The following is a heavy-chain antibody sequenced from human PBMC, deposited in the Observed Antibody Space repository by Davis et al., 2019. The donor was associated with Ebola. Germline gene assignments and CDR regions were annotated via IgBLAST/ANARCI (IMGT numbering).Heavy chain of an antibody. CDR1: GFTFSSYW. CDR3: ARGTGAAPGIDF. CDR2: IKEDGSEK. V-gene: IGHV3-7*03. J-gene: IGHJ4*02. D-gene: IGHD6-13*01. Sequence: GESLKISCAASGFTFSSYWTTWVRQAPGKGLEWVANIKEDGSEKSYVDSVKGRFTISRDNAKNSLYLQMNTLRAEDTAVYYCARGTGAAPGIDFWGQGTLVTVSS.